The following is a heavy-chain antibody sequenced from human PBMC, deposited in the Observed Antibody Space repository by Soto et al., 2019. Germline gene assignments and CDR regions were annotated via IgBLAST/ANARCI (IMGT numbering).Heavy chain of an antibody. D-gene: IGHD1-26*01. CDR1: GGTFSSYA. V-gene: IGHV1-69*13. CDR2: IIPILGSA. J-gene: IGHJ5*02. Sequence: SVKVSCKASGGTFSSYAISWVRQAPGQGLEWMGGIIPILGSANYAQKFQGRVTITADESTSTAYMELSSLRFEDTAVYYCARAIVGPTTTGWLDPWGQGALVTVSS. CDR3: ARAIVGPTTTGWLDP.